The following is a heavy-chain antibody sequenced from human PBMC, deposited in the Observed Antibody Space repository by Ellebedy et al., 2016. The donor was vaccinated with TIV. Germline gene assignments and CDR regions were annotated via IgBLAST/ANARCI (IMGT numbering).Heavy chain of an antibody. J-gene: IGHJ4*02. D-gene: IGHD3-10*01. CDR2: IDSGGSTT. V-gene: IGHV3-74*01. CDR3: TRSLGYYGPRFHLDS. Sequence: GESLKISCAASGFTFTSYWMHWVRQAPGKGLLWVSRIDSGGSTTTYADSVKGRFTISRDNAKNTVYLQMNSQRAEDTAVYYCTRSLGYYGPRFHLDSWGQGTLVTVSS. CDR1: GFTFTSYW.